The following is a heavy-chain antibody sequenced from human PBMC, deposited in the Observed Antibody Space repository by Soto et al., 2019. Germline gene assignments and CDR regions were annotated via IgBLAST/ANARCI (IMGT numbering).Heavy chain of an antibody. J-gene: IGHJ4*02. CDR2: ISYDGSNK. Sequence: PGGSLRLSCAASGFTFSSCGMHWVRQAPGKGLEWVAVISYDGSNKYYADSVKGRFTISRDNSKNTLYLQMNSLRAEDTAVYYCAKDASSGSYIDYWGQGTLVTVSS. V-gene: IGHV3-30*18. CDR1: GFTFSSCG. CDR3: AKDASSGSYIDY. D-gene: IGHD1-26*01.